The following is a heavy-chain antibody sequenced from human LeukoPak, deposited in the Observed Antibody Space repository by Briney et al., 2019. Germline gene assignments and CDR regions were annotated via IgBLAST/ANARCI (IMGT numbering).Heavy chain of an antibody. V-gene: IGHV4-59*08. CDR3: ARTIVPAAIPYYFDY. Sequence: PSETLSLTCTVSGGSISSYYWSWIRQPPGNGLEWIGYIYYSGSTNYNPSLKSRVTISVDTSKNQFSLKLSSVTAADTAVYYCARTIVPAAIPYYFDYWGQGTLVTVSS. CDR1: GGSISSYY. CDR2: IYYSGST. J-gene: IGHJ4*02. D-gene: IGHD2-2*02.